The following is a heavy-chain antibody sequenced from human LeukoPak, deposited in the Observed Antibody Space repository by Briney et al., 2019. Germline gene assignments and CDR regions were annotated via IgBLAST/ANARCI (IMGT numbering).Heavy chain of an antibody. CDR1: GFTFSSYG. D-gene: IGHD1-26*01. J-gene: IGHJ4*02. CDR2: ISYDGSNK. CDR3: AKEGIVGALWGKYYFDY. V-gene: IGHV3-30*18. Sequence: GRSLRLYCAASGFTFSSYGMHWVRQAPGKGLEGVAVISYDGSNKYYADSVTGRFTISRDNSKNTLYLQMNSLRAEDTAVYYFAKEGIVGALWGKYYFDYWGQGALVTVSS.